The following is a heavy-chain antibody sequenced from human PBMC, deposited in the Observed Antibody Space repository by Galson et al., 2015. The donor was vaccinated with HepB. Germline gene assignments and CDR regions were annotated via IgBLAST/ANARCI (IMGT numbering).Heavy chain of an antibody. J-gene: IGHJ6*03. CDR2: INPSGGST. D-gene: IGHD6-6*01. V-gene: IGHV1-46*01. CDR3: ARDPDYSSSSSYYYMDV. Sequence: SVKVSCKASGYTFTRYCMHWVRQAPGQGLEWMGIINPSGGSTSYAQKFQGRVNVTRDTSTSAVYMELSSLRSEDTAVYYCARDPDYSSSSSYYYMDVWGKGTTVTVSS. CDR1: GYTFTRYC.